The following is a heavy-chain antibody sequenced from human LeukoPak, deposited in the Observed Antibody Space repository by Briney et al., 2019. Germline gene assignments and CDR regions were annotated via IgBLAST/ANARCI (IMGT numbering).Heavy chain of an antibody. CDR2: TYYRSKWYN. D-gene: IGHD2-15*01. CDR3: AKELVAARYNWFDP. V-gene: IGHV6-1*01. J-gene: IGHJ5*02. Sequence: SPTLSLTFAISGDSVSINSAAWNWIRQSPPRGLEWLGSTYYRSKWYNDYAVSVKSRITINPDTSKNQFSLQLNSMTPEDTAVYYCAKELVAARYNWFDPWGQGTLVTVPS. CDR1: GDSVSINSAA.